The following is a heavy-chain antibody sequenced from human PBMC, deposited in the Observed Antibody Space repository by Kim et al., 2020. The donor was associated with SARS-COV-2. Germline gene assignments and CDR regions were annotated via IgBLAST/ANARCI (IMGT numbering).Heavy chain of an antibody. V-gene: IGHV3-30*03. CDR2: ISYERSTQ. J-gene: IGHJ5*02. CDR3: ARNLVGDTDLGP. Sequence: GGSLRLSCAASGFSFSSHVMHWVRQAPGNGLEWVALISYERSTQKYTDSVKGRFTVSRDNSKNTLFLQMNSLRPEDTAVYYCARNLVGDTDLGPWGQGTLVTVSS. CDR1: GFSFSSHV. D-gene: IGHD1-26*01.